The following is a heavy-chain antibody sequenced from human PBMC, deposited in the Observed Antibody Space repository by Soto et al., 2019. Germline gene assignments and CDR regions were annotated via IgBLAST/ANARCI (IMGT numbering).Heavy chain of an antibody. D-gene: IGHD6-19*01. CDR1: GFSFSDHY. CDR2: IRNKAKSYTT. V-gene: IGHV3-72*01. CDR3: ARPGTDSSPWSEDDFDI. Sequence: EVQLVESGGDLVQPGGSLRLSCAASGFSFSDHYMDWVRQAPGKGLEWVGRIRNKAKSYTTEYAASVKGRFIISGDDSKTTLYLQRGSHKTEDTAVYYCARPGTDSSPWSEDDFDIGGQGTMVTLSS. J-gene: IGHJ3*02.